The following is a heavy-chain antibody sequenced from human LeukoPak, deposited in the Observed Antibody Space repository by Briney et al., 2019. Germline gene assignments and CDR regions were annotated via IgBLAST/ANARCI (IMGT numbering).Heavy chain of an antibody. CDR1: GYEFTNYW. J-gene: IGHJ4*02. D-gene: IGHD6-6*01. Sequence: GESLQISCKGSGYEFTNYWIGWVRPMPGKGLEWMGIIHPGDSDARYRPSFQGQITISVDKSISTAYLQCNSLKASDTAIYYCARRSGSSSSDYWGQGTLVSVSS. V-gene: IGHV5-51*01. CDR2: IHPGDSDA. CDR3: ARRSGSSSSDY.